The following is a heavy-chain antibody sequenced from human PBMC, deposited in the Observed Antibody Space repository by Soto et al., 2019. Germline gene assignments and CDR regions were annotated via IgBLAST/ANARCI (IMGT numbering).Heavy chain of an antibody. CDR2: IWYEGSNR. CDR1: GFTFSSYG. J-gene: IGHJ6*02. CDR3: ARGGAAGGIYGMDV. V-gene: IGHV3-33*01. D-gene: IGHD6-13*01. Sequence: QVQLVESGGGVVQPGRSLRLSCAASGFTFSSYGMHWVRQAPGKGLEWVAVIWYEGSNRNYADFVKGRFTISRDNSKNTLYLQMNGLRAEDTAVYYCARGGAAGGIYGMDVWGQGTTVTVSS.